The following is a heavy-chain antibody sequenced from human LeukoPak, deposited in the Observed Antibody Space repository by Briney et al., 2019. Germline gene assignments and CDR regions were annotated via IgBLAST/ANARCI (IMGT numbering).Heavy chain of an antibody. J-gene: IGHJ5*02. CDR2: IYYSGST. D-gene: IGHD6-13*01. CDR1: GGSISSGDYY. CDR3: ARRGTIAAAEVHWFDP. Sequence: PSQTLSLTCTVSGGSISSGDYYWSWIRQPPGKGLEWIGYIYYSGSTYYNPSLKSRVTISVDTSKNQFSLKLSSVTAADTAVYYCARRGTIAAAEVHWFDPWGQGTLVTVSS. V-gene: IGHV4-30-4*08.